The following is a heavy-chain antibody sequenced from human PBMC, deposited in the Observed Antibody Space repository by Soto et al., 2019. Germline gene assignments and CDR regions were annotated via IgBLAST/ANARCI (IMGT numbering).Heavy chain of an antibody. D-gene: IGHD6-13*01. J-gene: IGHJ5*02. V-gene: IGHV4-30-4*01. CDR3: VTLISSAGTFNWFDL. Sequence: QVQLQESGPGLVKPSQTLSRTCSVAGGGISSDDYYWGWTRQTPGKGLEWIGYIHYSGNSYYTPSLKNRVIMSLDTSKNHFSLQMNSVTVADAAVYYCVTLISSAGTFNWFDLWGQGTQVTVSS. CDR2: IHYSGNS. CDR1: GGGISSDDYY.